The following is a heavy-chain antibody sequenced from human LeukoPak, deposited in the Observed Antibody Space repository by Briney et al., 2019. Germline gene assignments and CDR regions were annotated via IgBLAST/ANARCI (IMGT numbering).Heavy chain of an antibody. CDR1: GLTFS. V-gene: IGHV3-30*03. Sequence: GGSLRLSCAASGLTFSMHWVRQAPGKGLDWEAVISYDGSNKYYGDSVKGRFTISRDNAKNSLYLQMNSLRAEDTAVYYCARDITLWFGELLSNYGMDVWGQGTTVTVSS. CDR3: ARDITLWFGELLSNYGMDV. D-gene: IGHD3-10*01. J-gene: IGHJ6*02. CDR2: ISYDGSNK.